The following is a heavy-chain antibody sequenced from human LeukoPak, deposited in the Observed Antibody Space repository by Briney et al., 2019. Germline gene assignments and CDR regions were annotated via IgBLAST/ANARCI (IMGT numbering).Heavy chain of an antibody. CDR3: ARGELRYFDWLLRGTYFDY. V-gene: IGHV4-34*01. CDR2: INHSGST. D-gene: IGHD3-9*01. Sequence: KPSETLSLTCAVYGGSFSGYYWSWIRRPPGKGLEWIGEINHSGSTNYNPSLKSRVTISVDTSKNQFSLKLSSVTAADTAVYYCARGELRYFDWLLRGTYFDYWGQGTLVTVSS. J-gene: IGHJ4*02. CDR1: GGSFSGYY.